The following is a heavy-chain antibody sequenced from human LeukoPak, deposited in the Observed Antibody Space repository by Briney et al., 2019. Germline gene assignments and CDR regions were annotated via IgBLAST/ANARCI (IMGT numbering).Heavy chain of an antibody. CDR1: GYTFTSYG. Sequence: AASVKVSCKASGYTFTSYGISWVRQAPGQGLEWMGWISAYNGNTNYAQKLQGRVTMTTDTSTSTAYMELRSLRSDDTAVYYCARDRDSSGWYPGYYYGMDVWGQGTTVTVSS. D-gene: IGHD6-19*01. CDR3: ARDRDSSGWYPGYYYGMDV. CDR2: ISAYNGNT. V-gene: IGHV1-18*01. J-gene: IGHJ6*02.